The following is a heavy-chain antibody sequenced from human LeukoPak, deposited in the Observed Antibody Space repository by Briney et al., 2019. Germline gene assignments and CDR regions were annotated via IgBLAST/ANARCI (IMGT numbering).Heavy chain of an antibody. D-gene: IGHD7-27*01. CDR1: GDSVSSNSAA. CDR3: ARDNWGAGYYYYGMDV. CDR2: TYYRSKWYN. V-gene: IGHV6-1*01. J-gene: IGHJ6*02. Sequence: SQTLSLTCAISGDSVSSNSAAWNWIRQSPSRGPEWLGRTYYRSKWYNDYAVPVKSRITINPDTSKNQFSLQLNSVTPEDAAVYYCARDNWGAGYYYYGMDVWGQGTTVTVSS.